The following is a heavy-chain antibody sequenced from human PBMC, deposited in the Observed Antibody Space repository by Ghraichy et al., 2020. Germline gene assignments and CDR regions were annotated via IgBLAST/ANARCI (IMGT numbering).Heavy chain of an antibody. Sequence: ASVKVSCKASGDTFSGYYMHWVRQAPGQGLEWMGLIDPNGGDTNYAQKFQGRVTMTRDTSISTAYMELRSLRSDDTAVYYCARTYYDSWSGYQGSEFDPWGQGTLVTVSS. J-gene: IGHJ5*02. D-gene: IGHD3-3*01. CDR3: ARTYYDSWSGYQGSEFDP. CDR2: IDPNGGDT. V-gene: IGHV1-2*06. CDR1: GDTFSGYY.